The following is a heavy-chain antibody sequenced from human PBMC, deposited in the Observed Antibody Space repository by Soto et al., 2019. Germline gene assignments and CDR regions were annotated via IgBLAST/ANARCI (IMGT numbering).Heavy chain of an antibody. D-gene: IGHD2-15*01. CDR1: GYTFTSYD. CDR2: MNPNSGNT. V-gene: IGHV1-8*01. CDR3: ARGLDCSGGICLPYYYYRVEV. Sequence: ASVKVSCKASGYTFTSYDINWVRQATGQGLEWMGWMNPNSGNTGYAQKFQGRVTMTRNTSISTAYMELSSLRSEDTAVYYCARGLDCSGGICLPYYYYRVEVSVQGTTVTVSS. J-gene: IGHJ6*02.